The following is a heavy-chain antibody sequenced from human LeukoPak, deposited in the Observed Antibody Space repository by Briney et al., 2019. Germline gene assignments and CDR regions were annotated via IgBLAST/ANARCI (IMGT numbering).Heavy chain of an antibody. J-gene: IGHJ5*02. CDR3: ARVQYNWSNKHQWFDP. V-gene: IGHV1-18*01. CDR2: ISAYNNNT. CDR1: GYTFTNYG. Sequence: ASVKVSCKTSGYTFTNYGISWARQGPGHVLEWMGWISAYNNNTSFAQKFQDRVSMTTDTSTGTAYVELRSLRSDDTAKYYCARVQYNWSNKHQWFDPWGQGTLVTVSS. D-gene: IGHD1-1*01.